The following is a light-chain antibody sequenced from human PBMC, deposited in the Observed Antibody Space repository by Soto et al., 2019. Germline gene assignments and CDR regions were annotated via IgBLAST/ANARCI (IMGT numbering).Light chain of an antibody. J-gene: IGLJ1*01. Sequence: QSVLTQPASVSGSPGQSITISCGGTNSDVGGYNYVSWYQQRPGKGPKLIIFEVTNRPSGVSDRFSGSKSGNTASLTISGLQAEDEGDYYFDSYRSGIYVFGTGTKVTVL. V-gene: IGLV2-14*01. CDR3: DSYRSGIYV. CDR1: NSDVGGYNY. CDR2: EVT.